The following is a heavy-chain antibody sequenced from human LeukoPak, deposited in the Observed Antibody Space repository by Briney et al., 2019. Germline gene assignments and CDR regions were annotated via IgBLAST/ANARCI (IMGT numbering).Heavy chain of an antibody. J-gene: IGHJ4*02. CDR1: GFNFWGSG. V-gene: IGHV3-30*02. CDR2: IQYDTSQI. Sequence: GGSLRLSCVASGFNFWGSGMHWVRQAPGKGLEWLSFIQYDTSQIRYADSVKGRFTISRDNAKNSLYLQLNSLRVEDTAVYYCASRIVGTPDYFDYWGQGTLVTVSS. CDR3: ASRIVGTPDYFDY. D-gene: IGHD1-26*01.